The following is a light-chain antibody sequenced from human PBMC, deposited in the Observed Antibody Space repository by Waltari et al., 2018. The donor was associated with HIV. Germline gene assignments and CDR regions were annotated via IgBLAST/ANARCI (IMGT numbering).Light chain of an antibody. CDR3: GTWDSSLSAVV. V-gene: IGLV1-51*01. Sequence: QSVLTQPPSVSAAPGQKVTISCSGSSSNIGNNYVSWYQQLPGTAPKLLIYDDNERPSGIPDRFSGSKSGTSATLGITGLQTGDEADYYCGTWDSSLSAVVFGTVTKVIVL. CDR1: SSNIGNNY. J-gene: IGLJ1*01. CDR2: DDN.